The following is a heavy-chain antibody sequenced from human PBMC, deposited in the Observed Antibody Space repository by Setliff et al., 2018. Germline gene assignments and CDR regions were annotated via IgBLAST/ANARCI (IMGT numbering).Heavy chain of an antibody. J-gene: IGHJ4*02. CDR1: DVSISGYY. CDR3: ARFYGDYQFDY. CDR2: IYYSGST. V-gene: IGHV4-59*08. Sequence: PSETLSLTCTVSDVSISGYYWSWIRQPPGKGLEWIGYIYYSGSTNYNPSLKSRVTISVDTSKNQFSLKLSSVTAADTAMYYCARFYGDYQFDYWGQGTLVTVSS. D-gene: IGHD4-17*01.